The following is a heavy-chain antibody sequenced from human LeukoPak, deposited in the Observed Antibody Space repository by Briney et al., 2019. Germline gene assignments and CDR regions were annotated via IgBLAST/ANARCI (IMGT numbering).Heavy chain of an antibody. CDR2: IFYTGST. V-gene: IGHV4-59*01. J-gene: IGHJ3*02. D-gene: IGHD5-24*01. Sequence: PSETLSLTCTVSGDSMGSYSWSWIRQPPGKGLEWIGFIFYTGSTNYNPSLKSRVTISVDTSKRQFSLKLSSVTAADTAVYYCARDLRRDGYNRGAFDIWGQGTVVTVSS. CDR3: ARDLRRDGYNRGAFDI. CDR1: GDSMGSYS.